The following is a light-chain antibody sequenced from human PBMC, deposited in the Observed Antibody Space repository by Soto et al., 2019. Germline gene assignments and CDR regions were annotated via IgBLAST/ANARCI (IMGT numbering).Light chain of an antibody. CDR3: SSYTSSRTRV. CDR1: SSDVGGYNY. V-gene: IGLV2-14*01. Sequence: QSALTQPASVSGSPGQSITISRTGTSSDVGGYNYVSWYQQHPGKAPKLMIYDVSNRPSGVSNRFSGSKSGNTASLTISGLQAEDEADYYSSSYTSSRTRVFGTGTKLTVL. CDR2: DVS. J-gene: IGLJ1*01.